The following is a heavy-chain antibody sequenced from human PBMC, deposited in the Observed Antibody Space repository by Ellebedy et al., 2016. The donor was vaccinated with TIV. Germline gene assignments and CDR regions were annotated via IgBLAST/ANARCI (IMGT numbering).Heavy chain of an antibody. CDR3: ATDPDGVYGDTSAY. CDR1: GFRVSGKY. V-gene: IGHV3-53*01. Sequence: GESLKISCAASGFRVSGKYMNWVRQAPGKGLEWVSVIYSIGDTHYADPVKGRFSVSRDDSKNTLYLQMTSLRVDDTAVYYCATDPDGVYGDTSAYWGRGTLVTVSS. D-gene: IGHD4-17*01. CDR2: IYSIGDT. J-gene: IGHJ4*02.